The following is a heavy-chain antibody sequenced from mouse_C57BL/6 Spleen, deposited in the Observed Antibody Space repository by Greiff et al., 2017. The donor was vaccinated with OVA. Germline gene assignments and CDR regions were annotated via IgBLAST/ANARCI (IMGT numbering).Heavy chain of an antibody. J-gene: IGHJ3*01. D-gene: IGHD1-1*01. Sequence: VQLQESGAELAMPGASVKLSCKASGYTFTSYGISWVKQRTGQGLEWIGEIYPRSGNTYYNEKFKGKATLTADKSSSTAYMELRSLTSEDSAVFVCARWVTTGEGFAYWGQGTLVTVSA. V-gene: IGHV1-81*01. CDR1: GYTFTSYG. CDR2: IYPRSGNT. CDR3: ARWVTTGEGFAY.